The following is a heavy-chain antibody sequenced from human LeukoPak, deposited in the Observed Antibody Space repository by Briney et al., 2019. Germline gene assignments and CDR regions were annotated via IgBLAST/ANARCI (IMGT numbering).Heavy chain of an antibody. D-gene: IGHD3-10*01. Sequence: ASVKVSCKASGYTFTSYGISWVRQAPGQGLEWMGWISAYNGNTNYAQKLQGRVTMTTDTSTSTAYMELRSLRSDDTAVYYCARDLSRRKYYYGSGSPSDPWGQGTLVTVSS. J-gene: IGHJ5*02. V-gene: IGHV1-18*01. CDR1: GYTFTSYG. CDR3: ARDLSRRKYYYGSGSPSDP. CDR2: ISAYNGNT.